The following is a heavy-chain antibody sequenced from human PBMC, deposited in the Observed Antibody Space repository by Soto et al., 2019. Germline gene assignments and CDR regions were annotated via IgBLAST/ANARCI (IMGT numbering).Heavy chain of an antibody. V-gene: IGHV3-23*01. J-gene: IGHJ6*02. CDR2: ISGSGGST. CDR3: AKDGYCSGGSCYSYSGMDV. CDR1: GFTFSSYA. D-gene: IGHD2-15*01. Sequence: PGGSLRLSCAASGFTFSSYAMSWVRQAPGKGLEWVSAISGSGGSTYYADSVKGRFTISRDNSKNTLYLQMNSLRAEDTAVYYCAKDGYCSGGSCYSYSGMDVWGQGTTVTVSS.